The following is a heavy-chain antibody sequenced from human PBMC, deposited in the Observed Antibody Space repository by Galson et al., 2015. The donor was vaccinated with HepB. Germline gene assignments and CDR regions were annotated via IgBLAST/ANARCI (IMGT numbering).Heavy chain of an antibody. V-gene: IGHV3-21*01. D-gene: IGHD6-25*01. J-gene: IGHJ4*02. CDR3: VRDSASWSLVTYFDS. Sequence: SLRLSCAASGFAFSSYSMNWVRQTPGKGLEWVSSISSDGTSISYADSVRGRFTISRDNPKKSLYLAMNDLRVDDTAVYYCVRDSASWSLVTYFDSWGQGKLVTVSS. CDR2: ISSDGTSI. CDR1: GFAFSSYS.